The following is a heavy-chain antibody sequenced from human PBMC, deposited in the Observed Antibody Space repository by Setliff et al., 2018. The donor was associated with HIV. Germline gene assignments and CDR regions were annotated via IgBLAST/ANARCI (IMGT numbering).Heavy chain of an antibody. Sequence: GGSLRLSCAASGFTFSSYEINWVRQAPGKGLEWLSYIGSSGTPIYYADSVKGRFTISRDNAKNSLNLQMNSLRAEDTAVYYCARVRSPFYFDYWGQGTLV. CDR2: IGSSGTPI. CDR1: GFTFSSYE. J-gene: IGHJ4*02. CDR3: ARVRSPFYFDY. V-gene: IGHV3-48*03.